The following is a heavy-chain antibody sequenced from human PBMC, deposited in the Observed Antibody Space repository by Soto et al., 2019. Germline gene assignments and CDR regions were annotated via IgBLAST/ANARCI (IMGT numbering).Heavy chain of an antibody. CDR3: AKVHDSRTDY. CDR2: ISGSGAGT. Sequence: PGGSLRLSCAASGFTFRSYPMSWVRQAPGKGLEWVSAISGSGAGTYYADSVKGRFTISRDNSKNTLYLQMNSLRAEDTAVYYCAKVHDSRTDYWGQGTLVTVSS. D-gene: IGHD3-22*01. CDR1: GFTFRSYP. J-gene: IGHJ4*02. V-gene: IGHV3-23*01.